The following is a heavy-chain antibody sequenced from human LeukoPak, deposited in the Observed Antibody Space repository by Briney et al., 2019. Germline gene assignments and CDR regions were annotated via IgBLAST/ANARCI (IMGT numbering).Heavy chain of an antibody. CDR3: ARGVAWYYYGSATENWFDP. D-gene: IGHD3-10*01. Sequence: ASVKVSCKASGYTFTGYYMHWVRQAPGQGLEWMGWINPNSGGTNYAQKFQGRVTITRNTSISTAYMELSSLRSEDTAVYYCARGVAWYYYGSATENWFDPWGQGTLVTVSS. CDR1: GYTFTGYY. CDR2: INPNSGGT. V-gene: IGHV1-2*02. J-gene: IGHJ5*02.